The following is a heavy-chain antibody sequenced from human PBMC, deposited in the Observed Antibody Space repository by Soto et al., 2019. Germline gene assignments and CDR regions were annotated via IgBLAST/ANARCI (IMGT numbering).Heavy chain of an antibody. CDR1: GFTFNDYY. V-gene: IGHV3-11*06. CDR3: ARYCSGGSCYHNWFDP. Sequence: PGGSLRLSCAASGFTFNDYYMSWIRQAPGKGLEWVSYISSSSSYTNYADSVKGRFTISRDNAKNSLYLQMNSLRAEDTAVYYCARYCSGGSCYHNWFDPWGQGTLVTVSS. D-gene: IGHD2-15*01. J-gene: IGHJ5*02. CDR2: ISSSSSYT.